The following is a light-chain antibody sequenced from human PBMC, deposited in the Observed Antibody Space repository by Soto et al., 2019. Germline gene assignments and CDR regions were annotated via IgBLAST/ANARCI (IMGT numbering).Light chain of an antibody. CDR1: QSVINY. Sequence: DIQMTQSPSSLSASVGDRVTITCRASQSVINYLHWYQQKPGKAPNLLIYDISTLQSGVPSRFSGSGSGTDFTPTIISLQHEDFATYYCQQSYYNPTFGQGTKVEIK. CDR3: QQSYYNPT. J-gene: IGKJ1*01. V-gene: IGKV1-39*01. CDR2: DIS.